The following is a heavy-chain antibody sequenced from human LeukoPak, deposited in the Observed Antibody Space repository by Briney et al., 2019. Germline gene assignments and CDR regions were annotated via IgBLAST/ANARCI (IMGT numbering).Heavy chain of an antibody. CDR3: ATLEVSAYCSGVSCYSLFDY. Sequence: GASVKVSCKASGYTFTGYYMHWVRQAPGQGLEWRGWINPNSGGTNYAQKFQGRVTMTRDTSISTAYMELSRLRSDDTAVYYCATLEVSAYCSGVSCYSLFDYWGQGTLVTVSS. J-gene: IGHJ4*02. V-gene: IGHV1-2*02. D-gene: IGHD2-15*01. CDR1: GYTFTGYY. CDR2: INPNSGGT.